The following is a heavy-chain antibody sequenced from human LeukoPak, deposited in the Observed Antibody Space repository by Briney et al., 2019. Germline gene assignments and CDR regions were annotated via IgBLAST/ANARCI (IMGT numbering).Heavy chain of an antibody. CDR3: ARDLSGSQDY. V-gene: IGHV3-23*01. CDR2: ISGSGGST. D-gene: IGHD1-26*01. J-gene: IGHJ4*02. CDR1: GLTFSSYG. Sequence: GGSLRLSCAASGLTFSSYGMSWVRQAPGKGLEWVSSISGSGGSTYYADSVKGRFTISRDNSKNTLYLQMNSLRAEDTAVYYCARDLSGSQDYWGQGTLVSVSS.